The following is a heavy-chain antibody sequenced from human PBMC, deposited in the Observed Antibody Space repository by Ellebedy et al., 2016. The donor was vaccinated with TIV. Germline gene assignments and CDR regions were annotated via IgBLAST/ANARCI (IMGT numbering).Heavy chain of an antibody. V-gene: IGHV3-74*01. CDR1: GFTISTSW. CDR3: ARGGVAAAPPGAGGYGMDV. J-gene: IGHJ6*02. Sequence: PGGSLRLSCAASGFTISTSWMHWVRHAPGKGLEWVSRINSDGSSTTYAGSVKCRFTISRDNANNTLYLQRNSLRAEDTALYYCARGGVAAAPPGAGGYGMDVWGQGTTVTVSS. D-gene: IGHD6-13*01. CDR2: INSDGSST.